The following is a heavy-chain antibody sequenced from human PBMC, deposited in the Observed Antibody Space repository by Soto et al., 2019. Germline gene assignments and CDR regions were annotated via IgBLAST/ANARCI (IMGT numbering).Heavy chain of an antibody. D-gene: IGHD3-10*01. CDR1: GGTLSGYS. CDR3: ASRGYGSGIYPGMDV. J-gene: IGHJ6*02. V-gene: IGHV1-69*06. Sequence: PSVKGSRKGSGGTLSGYSIVWGRKAPEQGLEWMGGTPPIFGTANYEKKSQGRATITADKPTSTAYMELSSLRSEDRAVYYCASRGYGSGIYPGMDVWAQGPRVTVS. CDR2: TPPIFGTA.